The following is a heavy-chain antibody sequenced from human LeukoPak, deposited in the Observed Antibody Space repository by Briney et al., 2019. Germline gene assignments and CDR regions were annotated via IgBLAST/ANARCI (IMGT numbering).Heavy chain of an antibody. CDR1: GGSISSYY. V-gene: IGHV4-59*12. D-gene: IGHD2-15*01. CDR2: IYYSGST. J-gene: IGHJ6*03. CDR3: ARGYCSGGSCYSYYYYNYMDV. Sequence: PSETLSLTCTVSGGSISSYYWSWIRQPPGKGLEWIGYIYYSGSTNYNPSLKSRVTISVDTSKNQFSLKLSSVTAADTAVYYCARGYCSGGSCYSYYYYNYMDVWGKGTTATVSS.